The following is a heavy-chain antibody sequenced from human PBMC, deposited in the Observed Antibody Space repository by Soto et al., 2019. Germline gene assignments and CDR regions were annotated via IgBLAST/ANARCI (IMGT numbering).Heavy chain of an antibody. J-gene: IGHJ3*02. V-gene: IGHV4-31*03. CDR2: IYYSGST. D-gene: IGHD6-6*01. Sequence: QVQLQESGPGLVKPSQTLSLTSTVFGDSFRSRVSSWTWIRHHPGEGLEWIGYIYYSGSTYYKPSLKSRVLISLDTSKNQFSLRLSSVTAADTAVYYCARDTGAARAFDIWGQGTMVTVSS. CDR3: ARDTGAARAFDI. CDR1: GDSFRSRVSS.